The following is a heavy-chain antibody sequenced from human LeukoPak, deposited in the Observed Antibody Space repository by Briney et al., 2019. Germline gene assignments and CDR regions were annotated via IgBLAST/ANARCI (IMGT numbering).Heavy chain of an antibody. CDR1: GYTFTTYG. CDR2: ISAYNGNT. CDR3: ARGGGYCSSTSCYTGIIRGWFDP. V-gene: IGHV1-18*01. D-gene: IGHD2-2*02. J-gene: IGHJ5*02. Sequence: ASVKVSCKASGYTFTTYGISWVPQAPGQGLEWMGWISAYNGNTNYAQKLQDRVTMTTDTSTSTAYMELRSLRSDDTAVYYCARGGGYCSSTSCYTGIIRGWFDPWGQGTLVTVSS.